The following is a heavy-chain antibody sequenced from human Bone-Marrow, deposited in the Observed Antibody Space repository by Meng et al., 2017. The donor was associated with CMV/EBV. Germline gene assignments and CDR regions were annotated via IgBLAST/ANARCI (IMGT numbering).Heavy chain of an antibody. Sequence: GGSLRLSCAASGFTFSSYSMNWVRQAPGKGLEWVSSISSSSSYIYYADSVKGRFTISRDNAENSLYLQMNSLRAEDTAIYYCARAMLPFRLRFVTYGMDVWGHGTTVTFSS. CDR3: ARAMLPFRLRFVTYGMDV. CDR2: ISSSSSYI. V-gene: IGHV3-21*04. D-gene: IGHD3-3*01. CDR1: GFTFSSYS. J-gene: IGHJ6*02.